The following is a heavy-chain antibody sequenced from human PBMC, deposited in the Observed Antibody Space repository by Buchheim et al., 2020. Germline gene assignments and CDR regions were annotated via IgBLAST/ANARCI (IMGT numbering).Heavy chain of an antibody. Sequence: EVQLVESGGGLVLPGGSLRLSCAVAGFTFSSFEMNWVRQAPGKGLEWVSYFSSSGSTKYYADSVKGRFTISRDNAENSMYLQMNSLRVEDTAAYYCASLKGRTGTGCGMDVWGQGTT. CDR3: ASLKGRTGTGCGMDV. V-gene: IGHV3-48*03. CDR2: FSSSGSTK. CDR1: GFTFSSFE. J-gene: IGHJ6*02. D-gene: IGHD1-1*01.